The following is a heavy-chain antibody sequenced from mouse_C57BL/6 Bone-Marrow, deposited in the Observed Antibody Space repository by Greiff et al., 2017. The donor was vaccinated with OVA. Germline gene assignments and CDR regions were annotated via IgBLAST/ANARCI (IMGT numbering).Heavy chain of an antibody. V-gene: IGHV1-81*01. CDR3: ARCSITPFAY. CDR2: IYPRSGNT. D-gene: IGHD1-1*01. J-gene: IGHJ3*01. CDR1: GYTFTSYG. Sequence: VQLQESGAELARPGASVKLSCKASGYTFTSYGISWVKQRTGQGLEWIGEIYPRSGNTYYNEKFKGKATLTADKSSSTAYMELRSLTSEDSAVYFCARCSITPFAYWGQGTLVTVSA.